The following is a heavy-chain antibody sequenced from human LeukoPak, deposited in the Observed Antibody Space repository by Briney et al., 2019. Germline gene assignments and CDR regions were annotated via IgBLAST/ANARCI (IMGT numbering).Heavy chain of an antibody. Sequence: GRSLRLSCAASGFTVSSNYMSWVRQAPGKGLEWVSVIYSGGSTYYADSVKGRFTISRHNSKNTLYLQMNSLRAEDTAVYYCARDQVGATTYYGMDVWGQGTTVTVSS. J-gene: IGHJ6*02. V-gene: IGHV3-53*04. CDR1: GFTVSSNY. CDR3: ARDQVGATTYYGMDV. D-gene: IGHD1-26*01. CDR2: IYSGGST.